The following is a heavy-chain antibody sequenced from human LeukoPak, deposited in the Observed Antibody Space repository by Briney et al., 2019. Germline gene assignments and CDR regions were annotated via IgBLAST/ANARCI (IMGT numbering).Heavy chain of an antibody. Sequence: GGSLRLSCAASGFTFSSYGMHWVRQAPGKGLEWVAVIWYDGSNKYYADSVEGRFTISRDNSKNTLYLQMNSLRAEDTAVYYCARDEDSSGWYLGGYWGQGTLVTVSS. J-gene: IGHJ4*02. D-gene: IGHD6-19*01. V-gene: IGHV3-33*01. CDR3: ARDEDSSGWYLGGY. CDR2: IWYDGSNK. CDR1: GFTFSSYG.